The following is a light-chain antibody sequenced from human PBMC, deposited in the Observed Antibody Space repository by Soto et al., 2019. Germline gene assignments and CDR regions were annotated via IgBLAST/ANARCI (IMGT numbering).Light chain of an antibody. CDR2: AAS. CDR1: QSVAGTY. Sequence: VLTQSPGTLSFSPGERATLSCRTSQSVAGTYLAWYQHTPGRAPRLLFYAASRMATDIPDRFRGSGSGTDLTLTNSRLEPEECAVYYCHHFGNSPETFCQATKVE. V-gene: IGKV3-20*01. J-gene: IGKJ1*01. CDR3: HHFGNSPET.